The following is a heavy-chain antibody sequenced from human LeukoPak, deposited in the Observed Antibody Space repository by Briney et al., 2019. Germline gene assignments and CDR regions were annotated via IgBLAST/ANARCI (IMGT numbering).Heavy chain of an antibody. D-gene: IGHD3-16*02. CDR1: GYSISSGYK. Sequence: PSETLSLTCTVSGYSISSGYKWGWIRQPPGKGLEWIGSIHHSGSTYYNPSLKSRVTISVDTSKNQFSLNLSSVTAADTAVYYCARDRGRSGTLYDYVWGSYRLNWFDPWGLGTLVTVSS. V-gene: IGHV4-38-2*02. CDR3: ARDRGRSGTLYDYVWGSYRLNWFDP. CDR2: IHHSGST. J-gene: IGHJ5*02.